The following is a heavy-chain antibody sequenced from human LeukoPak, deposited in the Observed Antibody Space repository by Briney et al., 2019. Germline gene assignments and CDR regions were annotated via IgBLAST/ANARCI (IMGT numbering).Heavy chain of an antibody. Sequence: VPVSCKPSAYPFSDSFFNWVRQARGQGLEGMGWISAYNCNTKYAQNFQGRFSMTTDASTSRDYRELRSLTSDDTAVYYCARDLDGSGSYYTDYWGQGTLVTVSS. V-gene: IGHV1-18*01. CDR2: ISAYNCNT. CDR3: ARDLDGSGSYYTDY. J-gene: IGHJ4*02. D-gene: IGHD3-10*01. CDR1: AYPFSDSF.